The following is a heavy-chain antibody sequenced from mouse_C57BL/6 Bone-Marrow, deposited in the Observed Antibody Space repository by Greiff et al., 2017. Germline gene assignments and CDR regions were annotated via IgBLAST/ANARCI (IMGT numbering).Heavy chain of an antibody. CDR2: IDPSDSYT. Sequence: VQLQQPGAELVKPGASVKLSCKASGYTFTSYWMQWVKQRPGQGLEWIGEIDPSDSYTNYNQKFKGKATLTVDTSSSTAYMQLSSLTSEDSAVYYCAREDSNYLYYFDHWGQGTTLTVSS. V-gene: IGHV1-50*01. J-gene: IGHJ2*01. CDR3: AREDSNYLYYFDH. CDR1: GYTFTSYW. D-gene: IGHD2-5*01.